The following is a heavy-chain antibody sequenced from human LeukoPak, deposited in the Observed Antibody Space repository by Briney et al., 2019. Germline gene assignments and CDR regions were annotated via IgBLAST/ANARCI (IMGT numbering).Heavy chain of an antibody. D-gene: IGHD3-22*01. V-gene: IGHV3-21*01. J-gene: IGHJ4*02. CDR3: ARGINYYDSSGYYLFDY. Sequence: PGGSLRLSCAASGFTFSSYSMNWVRQAPGKGLEWVSSISSSSSYIYYADSVKGRFTISRDNAKNSLYLQMNSLRAEDRAVYYCARGINYYDSSGYYLFDYWGLGTLVTVSS. CDR1: GFTFSSYS. CDR2: ISSSSSYI.